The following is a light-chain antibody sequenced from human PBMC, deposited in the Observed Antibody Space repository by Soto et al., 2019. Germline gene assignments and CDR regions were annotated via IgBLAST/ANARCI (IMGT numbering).Light chain of an antibody. Sequence: EIVMTQSPATLSVSPGERATLSYRASQSVSSNLAWYQQKPGQAPRLLIYGASTRATGIPASFSGSGSGTEFSLIISRLQSEDFAVYYCQQYNNWPYTFGQGTKLEIK. V-gene: IGKV3-15*01. CDR1: QSVSSN. CDR3: QQYNNWPYT. CDR2: GAS. J-gene: IGKJ2*01.